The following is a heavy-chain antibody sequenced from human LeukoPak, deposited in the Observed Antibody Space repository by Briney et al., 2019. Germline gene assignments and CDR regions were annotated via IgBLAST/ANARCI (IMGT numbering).Heavy chain of an antibody. V-gene: IGHV3-23*01. D-gene: IGHD6-19*01. CDR1: GFSFNNYA. J-gene: IGHJ4*02. Sequence: GGSLRLSCAASGFSFNNYAMVWVRQTPGKGLEWVSVISAGNDIVYADSVKGRFSISRDSSKNTLYLQMNSLRAEDTAVYYCAKVTGVSGWNSDSWGQGTRVTVSS. CDR3: AKVTGVSGWNSDS. CDR2: ISAGNDI.